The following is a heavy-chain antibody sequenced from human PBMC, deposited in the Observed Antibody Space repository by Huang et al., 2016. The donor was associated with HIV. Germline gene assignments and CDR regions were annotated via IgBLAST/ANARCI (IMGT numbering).Heavy chain of an antibody. CDR3: ARDLWLRDLYYYYYMDV. V-gene: IGHV3-30-3*01. Sequence: QVQPVESGGGVVQPGRSLRLSCAASRFTFSNYAMHWVRQATGKGLEWVAVISNDRSNKYYADSVKGRFTISRDNSKNTLYLQMNSLRAEDTAVYYCARDLWLRDLYYYYYMDVWGKGTTVTVSS. CDR2: ISNDRSNK. CDR1: RFTFSNYA. D-gene: IGHD5-12*01. J-gene: IGHJ6*03.